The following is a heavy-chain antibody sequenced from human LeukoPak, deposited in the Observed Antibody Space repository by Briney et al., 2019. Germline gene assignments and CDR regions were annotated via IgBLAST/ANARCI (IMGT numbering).Heavy chain of an antibody. Sequence: PGGSLRLSCAASGLPFMSYWMQWVRQAPGKGLVWVSRINSDGSSTSYADSVNGRFTISRHNAKNTLYLQMNSLRAEDTAVYYCATDPNITPDYWGQGTLVTVSS. V-gene: IGHV3-74*01. CDR3: ATDPNITPDY. CDR2: INSDGSST. CDR1: GLPFMSYW. J-gene: IGHJ4*02. D-gene: IGHD2/OR15-2a*01.